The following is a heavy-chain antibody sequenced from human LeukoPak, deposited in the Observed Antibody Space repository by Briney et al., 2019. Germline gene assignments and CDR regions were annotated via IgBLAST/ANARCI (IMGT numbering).Heavy chain of an antibody. CDR3: ARSSSDAFDI. CDR1: GYTFTGYY. V-gene: IGHV1-2*06. Sequence: ASVKVSCKASGYTFTGYYMHWVRQAPGQGLEWMGRINPNSGGTNCAQKFQGRVTITRDTSASTAYMELSSLRSEDTAVYYCARSSSDAFDIWGQGTVVTVSS. J-gene: IGHJ3*02. CDR2: INPNSGGT. D-gene: IGHD6-6*01.